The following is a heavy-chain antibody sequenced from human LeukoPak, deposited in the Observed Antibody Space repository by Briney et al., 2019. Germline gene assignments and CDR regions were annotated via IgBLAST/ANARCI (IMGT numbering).Heavy chain of an antibody. CDR2: ISAYNGNT. CDR3: ARAPPIVGAAGAFDI. Sequence: GAXXKVSCKASSYTFTXSGISWVRQAPGQGLEWMGWISAYNGNTNYAQNLQGRVTMTTDTSTSTAYMELRSLRSDDTAVYYCARAPPIVGAAGAFDIWGQGTMVTVSS. CDR1: SYTFTXSG. J-gene: IGHJ3*02. D-gene: IGHD1-26*01. V-gene: IGHV1-18*01.